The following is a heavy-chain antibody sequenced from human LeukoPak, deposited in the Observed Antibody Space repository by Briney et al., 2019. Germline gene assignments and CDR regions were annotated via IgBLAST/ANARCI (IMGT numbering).Heavy chain of an antibody. V-gene: IGHV1-8*03. CDR1: GYTFTGYY. J-gene: IGHJ4*02. CDR3: TRETSSRYFDY. Sequence: ASVKVSCKASGYTFTGYYMQWVRQAPGQGLEWMGWMNPNSGRTGYAQNFQGRITITRNTSISTAYMELSSLRSEDTAVYYCTRETSSRYFDYWGQGTLVTVSS. CDR2: MNPNSGRT.